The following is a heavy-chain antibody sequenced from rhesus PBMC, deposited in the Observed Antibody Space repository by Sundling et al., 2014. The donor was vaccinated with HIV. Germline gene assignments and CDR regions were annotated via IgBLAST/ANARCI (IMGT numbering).Heavy chain of an antibody. CDR2: ITYSGLT. J-gene: IGHJ4*01. CDR1: GGSITIDWFY. Sequence: QLQLQESGPGLVKPSETLSLTCAVSGGSITIDWFYWSWIRRPPGKGLEWIGHITYSGLTHYDPSLESRVAISSDTSKNQFSLTLTSMTAADTAVYYCASEVFHGDSYLESWGRGVLVTVSS. V-gene: IGHV4-122*02. D-gene: IGHD3-34*01. CDR3: ASEVFHGDSYLES.